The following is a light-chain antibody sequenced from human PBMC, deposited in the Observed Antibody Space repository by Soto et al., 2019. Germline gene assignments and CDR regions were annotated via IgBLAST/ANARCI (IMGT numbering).Light chain of an antibody. Sequence: QSVLTQPRSVSGSPGQSVTISCTGTSSDVGGYNCVSWYQQHPGKAPKLMIYDVNKRPSGGPDRFSGSKSGNTASLTISGLQTEDEADYYCCSYAGTYAFVVFGGGTKLTVL. CDR3: CSYAGTYAFVV. CDR2: DVN. V-gene: IGLV2-11*01. J-gene: IGLJ2*01. CDR1: SSDVGGYNC.